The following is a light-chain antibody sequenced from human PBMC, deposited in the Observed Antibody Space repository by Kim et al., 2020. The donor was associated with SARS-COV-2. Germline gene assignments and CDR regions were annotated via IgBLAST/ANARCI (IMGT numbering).Light chain of an antibody. V-gene: IGLV3-9*01. CDR3: QAWDGFTA. CDR1: NFGSKH. CDR2: RDS. Sequence: SYELTQPPSVSVALGQTATITCAGDNFGSKHVRWYQQRPGQSPVLVIYRDSKRPSGIPERFSGSNSGNTATLTITRAQAGDEADYYCQAWDGFTAVGGG. J-gene: IGLJ2*01.